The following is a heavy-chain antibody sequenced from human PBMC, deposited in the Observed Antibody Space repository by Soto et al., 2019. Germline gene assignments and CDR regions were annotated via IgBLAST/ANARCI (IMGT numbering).Heavy chain of an antibody. CDR2: ISSSSSYI. CDR1: GFTFSSYS. J-gene: IGHJ3*02. Sequence: GGSLRLSCAASGFTFSSYSMNWVRQAPGKGLEWVSSISSSSSYIYYADSVKGRFTISRDNAKNSLYLQMNSLRAEDTAVYYCARTYTVIYDYIWGSYRSVAFDIWGQGTMVTVSS. V-gene: IGHV3-21*01. CDR3: ARTYTVIYDYIWGSYRSVAFDI. D-gene: IGHD3-16*02.